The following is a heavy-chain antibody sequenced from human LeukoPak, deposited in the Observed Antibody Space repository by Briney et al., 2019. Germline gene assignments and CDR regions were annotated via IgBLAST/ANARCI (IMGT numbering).Heavy chain of an antibody. CDR2: ISGSGGST. J-gene: IGHJ6*03. CDR3: ARVYISSRGYYYMDV. CDR1: GFTFSSYA. D-gene: IGHD6-13*01. Sequence: GGSLRLSCAASGFTFSSYAMSWVRQAPGKGLEWVSAISGSGGSTYYADSVKGRFTISRDNAKNSLYLQMNSLAADDTAVYYCARVYISSRGYYYMDVWGKGTTVTISS. V-gene: IGHV3-23*01.